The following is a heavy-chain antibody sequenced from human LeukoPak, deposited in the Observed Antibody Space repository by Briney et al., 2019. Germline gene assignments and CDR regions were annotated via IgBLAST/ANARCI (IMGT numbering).Heavy chain of an antibody. CDR3: ARLGGSSDFDY. CDR2: INSDGRST. D-gene: IGHD1-26*01. CDR1: GXTFSSYW. J-gene: IGHJ4*02. V-gene: IGHV3-74*01. Sequence: GGSLRLSWAASGXTFSSYWVHWVRQAPGKGLVWVSRINSDGRSTSYADSVKGRFTISRDNAKNTLYLQMNSLRAEDTAVYYCARLGGSSDFDYWGQGTLVTVSS.